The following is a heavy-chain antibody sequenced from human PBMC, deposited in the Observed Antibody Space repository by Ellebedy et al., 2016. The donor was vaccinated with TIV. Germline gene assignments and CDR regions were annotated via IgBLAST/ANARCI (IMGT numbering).Heavy chain of an antibody. Sequence: GSLRLXXAVSGGSISSSNWWSWVRQPPGKGLEWIGEIYHSGSTNYNPSLKSRVTISVDKSKNQFSLKLSSVTAADTAVYYCARVRAVAGLAYYYYGMDVWGQGTTVTVSS. J-gene: IGHJ6*02. CDR1: GGSISSSNW. V-gene: IGHV4-4*02. D-gene: IGHD6-19*01. CDR3: ARVRAVAGLAYYYYGMDV. CDR2: IYHSGST.